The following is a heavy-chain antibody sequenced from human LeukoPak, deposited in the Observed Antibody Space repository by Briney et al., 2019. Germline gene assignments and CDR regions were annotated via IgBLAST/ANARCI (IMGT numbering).Heavy chain of an antibody. CDR3: ARQGVGKYNWNFLNWFDP. D-gene: IGHD1-7*01. Sequence: SETLSLTCSVSGASISSTTHSWGWVRLPPGKGLEWIGNVYNSGSTSYNPSFKSRVTMSVDTSKNQFSLKLTSVTAADTAVFYCARQGVGKYNWNFLNWFDPWGPGTLVTVSS. J-gene: IGHJ5*02. V-gene: IGHV4-39*01. CDR1: GASISSTTHS. CDR2: VYNSGST.